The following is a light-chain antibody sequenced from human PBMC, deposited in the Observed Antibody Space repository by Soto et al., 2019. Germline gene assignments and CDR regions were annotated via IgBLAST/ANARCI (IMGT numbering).Light chain of an antibody. CDR2: ELS. CDR3: MPIRLPIT. Sequence: DIVMTQTPLSLSVTPGQPASISCKSSQSLLHRDGKTYLYWYLQKPGQPPQLLIYELSNRFSGLPDRCSGSGSVNDFTLNISRVAADVVAVYYCMPIRLPITFGRGTGLEMK. CDR1: QSLLHRDGKTY. J-gene: IGKJ5*01. V-gene: IGKV2D-29*01.